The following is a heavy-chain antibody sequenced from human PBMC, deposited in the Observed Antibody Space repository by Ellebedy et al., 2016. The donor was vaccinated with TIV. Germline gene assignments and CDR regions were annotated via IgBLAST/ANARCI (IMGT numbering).Heavy chain of an antibody. J-gene: IGHJ4*02. Sequence: PGGSLRLSCAASGFTFTTYAMHWVRQAPGKGLEWVSGIVGSGAEKYADSVKGRFTISRDNSKRTVDLQMRSVRAEDTAVYYCARDRTPGDGYWVFDQWGQGALVTVSS. D-gene: IGHD5-18*01. V-gene: IGHV3-23*01. CDR2: IVGSGA. CDR1: GFTFTTYA. CDR3: ARDRTPGDGYWVFDQ.